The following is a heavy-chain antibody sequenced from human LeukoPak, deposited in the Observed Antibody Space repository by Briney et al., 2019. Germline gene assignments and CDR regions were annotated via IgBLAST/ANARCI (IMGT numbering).Heavy chain of an antibody. J-gene: IGHJ6*03. V-gene: IGHV1-8*01. D-gene: IGHD3-10*01. CDR1: GYTFTSYD. CDR3: AKAPRGPYYMDV. Sequence: ASVKVSCKASGYTFTSYDINWVRQATGQGLEWMGWMNPQSGDTDYAQKFQGRVTMTRSPSITTAYMELTSLTYEDTAVYYCAKAPRGPYYMDVWGKGTTVTISS. CDR2: MNPQSGDT.